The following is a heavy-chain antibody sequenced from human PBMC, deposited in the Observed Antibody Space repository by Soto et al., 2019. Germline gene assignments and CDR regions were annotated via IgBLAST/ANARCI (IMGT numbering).Heavy chain of an antibody. CDR3: ARDRKYRSAWYRGYADWFDP. J-gene: IGHJ5*02. D-gene: IGHD6-13*01. Sequence: PGGSLRLSCATSGFTFSDYSMNWVRQAPGKGLEWVSSISTISTYIYYADSVQGRFTISRDNAKNSLYLQMNSLRAEDTAVYYCARDRKYRSAWYRGYADWFDPWGQGT. V-gene: IGHV3-21*01. CDR2: ISTISTYI. CDR1: GFTFSDYS.